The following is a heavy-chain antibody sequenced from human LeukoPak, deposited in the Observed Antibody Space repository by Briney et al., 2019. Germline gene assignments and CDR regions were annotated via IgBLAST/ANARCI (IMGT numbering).Heavy chain of an antibody. V-gene: IGHV4-4*07. Sequence: SETLSPTCTVYGGSISSYYWTWIRQPAGGGLEWIGRIYITESTNYNPSLKSRVTMSVDTSKNQCSLKLNSVTAADMAVYSCARQNSSWYFDYWGQGTLVTVSS. J-gene: IGHJ4*02. D-gene: IGHD6-13*01. CDR2: IYITEST. CDR1: GGSISSYY. CDR3: ARQNSSWYFDY.